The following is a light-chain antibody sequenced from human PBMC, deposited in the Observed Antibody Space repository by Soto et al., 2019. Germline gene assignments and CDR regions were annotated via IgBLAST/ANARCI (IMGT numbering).Light chain of an antibody. Sequence: DIQMAQSPSSVSASVGDRVTITCRASQGLTSWLAWYQQKPGKAPKLLIYAASTLQSGVPSRFSGRGSGTDFTLTISSLQPEYFATYYGQHATISQLTFVGGTKVDIK. V-gene: IGKV1-12*01. CDR3: QHATISQLT. CDR2: AAS. CDR1: QGLTSW. J-gene: IGKJ4*01.